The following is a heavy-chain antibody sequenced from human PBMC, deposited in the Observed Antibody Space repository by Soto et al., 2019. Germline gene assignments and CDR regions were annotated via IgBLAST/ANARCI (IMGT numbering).Heavy chain of an antibody. Sequence: QVQLVQSGAEVKKPGSSVKVSCKASGGTFSSYAISWVRQAPGQGLEWMGGIIPIFGTANYAQKFQGRVTITADESTSTAYMELSSLRSEDTAVYYCARAFYYDSSGYTHPFYYYYGMDVWGQGTTVTVSS. CDR2: IIPIFGTA. D-gene: IGHD3-22*01. CDR3: ARAFYYDSSGYTHPFYYYYGMDV. J-gene: IGHJ6*02. V-gene: IGHV1-69*01. CDR1: GGTFSSYA.